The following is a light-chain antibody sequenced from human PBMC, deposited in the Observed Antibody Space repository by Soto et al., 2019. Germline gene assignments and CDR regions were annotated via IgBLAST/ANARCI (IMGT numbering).Light chain of an antibody. J-gene: IGLJ2*01. CDR2: DTS. CDR1: TGADTSGHY. CDR3: LLSYSGARSVV. Sequence: QAVVTQEPSLTVSPGGTVTLTCGSSTGADTSGHYPYWFQQKPGQAPRTLIYDTSNKHSWTPARFSGSLLGGKAALTLSGAQPEDEAEYYCLLSYSGARSVVFGGGTKLTVL. V-gene: IGLV7-46*01.